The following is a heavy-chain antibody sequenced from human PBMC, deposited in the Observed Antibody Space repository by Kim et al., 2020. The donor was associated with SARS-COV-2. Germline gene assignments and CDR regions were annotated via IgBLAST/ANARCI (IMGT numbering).Heavy chain of an antibody. CDR1: GGSISSSSYY. D-gene: IGHD4-17*01. CDR2: IYYSGST. Sequence: SETLSLTCTVSGGSISSSSYYWGWIRQPPGKGLEWIGSIYYSGSTYYNPSLKSRVTISVDTSKNQFSLKLSSVTAADTAVYYCARDPLAQPIQHALTVTTYYDYWGQGTLVTVSS. V-gene: IGHV4-39*07. J-gene: IGHJ4*02. CDR3: ARDPLAQPIQHALTVTTYYDY.